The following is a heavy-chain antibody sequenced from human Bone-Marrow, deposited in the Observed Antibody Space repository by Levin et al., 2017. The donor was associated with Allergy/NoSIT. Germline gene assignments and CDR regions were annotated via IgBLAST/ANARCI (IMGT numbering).Heavy chain of an antibody. CDR1: GYSISSGYY. J-gene: IGHJ4*02. Sequence: RSQTLSLTCTVSGYSISSGYYWGWIRQPPGKGLEWIGNIYHSGSSYYDPSLKSRVAISVDASKNQFSLKLTSVTAADTAVYYCARLQRGYSSEIDYWGQGTLVTVSS. CDR2: IYHSGSS. D-gene: IGHD5-18*01. CDR3: ARLQRGYSSEIDY. V-gene: IGHV4-38-2*02.